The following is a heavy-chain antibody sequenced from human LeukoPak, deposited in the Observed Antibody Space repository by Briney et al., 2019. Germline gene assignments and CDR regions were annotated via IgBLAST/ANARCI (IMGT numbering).Heavy chain of an antibody. J-gene: IGHJ4*02. CDR1: GFTFSSYA. V-gene: IGHV3-23*01. CDR3: AIPTGGHTSCHGGYLDS. Sequence: GGSLRLSCAASGFTFSSYAMSWVRQAPGKGLEWVSDIDGSGGTTYYADSVKGRFIISRDNSQNTLYLQMDSLRADDTAVDCRAIPTGGHTSCHGGYLDSWGQGALVTLSP. CDR2: IDGSGGTT. D-gene: IGHD2-2*01.